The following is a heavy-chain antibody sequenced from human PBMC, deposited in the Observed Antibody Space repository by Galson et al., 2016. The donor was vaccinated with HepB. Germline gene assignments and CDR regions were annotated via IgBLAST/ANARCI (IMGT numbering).Heavy chain of an antibody. V-gene: IGHV4-59*08. Sequence: SETLSLTCTVSGGSISTEYWSWIRQAPGKGPEWIGYLSYSGTTNFNPSLKSRVTISVDPSKNQFSLSLTSVTAAETAVYYCARPRPSLPDDAFDIWGQGTMVTVSS. D-gene: IGHD1-14*01. CDR3: ARPRPSLPDDAFDI. CDR2: LSYSGTT. CDR1: GGSISTEY. J-gene: IGHJ3*02.